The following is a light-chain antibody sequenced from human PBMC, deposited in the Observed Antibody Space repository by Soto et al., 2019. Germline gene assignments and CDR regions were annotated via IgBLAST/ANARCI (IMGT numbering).Light chain of an antibody. CDR3: QQTNTFLPLT. V-gene: IGKV1-12*01. CDR1: QGFSNW. CDR2: GAS. Sequence: DIQMTQSPSSVSASVGDRVTITCRASQGFSNWLAWYQQQPGKAPKLLIYGASSLQSGVPSRFSGGGSGTHFTLIISSLQPEDFATYYCQQTNTFLPLTFGGGTKVEI. J-gene: IGKJ4*01.